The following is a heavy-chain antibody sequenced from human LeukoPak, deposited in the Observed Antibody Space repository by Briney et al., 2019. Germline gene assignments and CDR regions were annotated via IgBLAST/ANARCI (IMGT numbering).Heavy chain of an antibody. CDR3: ARGGNDFWSGPLLNY. CDR2: VYYSGST. V-gene: IGHV4-59*12. D-gene: IGHD3-3*01. CDR1: GGAISSYY. Sequence: SETLSLTCEISGGAISSYYWSWIRQSPGKGLEWIGYVYYSGSTNYNANLKSRVSISVDTSKNQFSLRLYAVTVADTAMYYCARGGNDFWSGPLLNYWGQGTLVTVSS. J-gene: IGHJ4*02.